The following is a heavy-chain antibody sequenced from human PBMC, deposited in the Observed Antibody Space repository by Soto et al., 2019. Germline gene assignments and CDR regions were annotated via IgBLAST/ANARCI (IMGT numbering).Heavy chain of an antibody. CDR3: ARALSDYYDSSGYPSGY. J-gene: IGHJ4*02. V-gene: IGHV3-21*01. CDR2: ISSSSSYI. CDR1: GFTFSSYS. D-gene: IGHD3-22*01. Sequence: PGGSLRLSCAASGFTFSSYSMNWVRQAPGKGLEWVSSISSSSSYIYYADSVKGRFTISRDNAKNSLYLQMNGLRAEDTAVYYCARALSDYYDSSGYPSGYWGQGTLVTVSS.